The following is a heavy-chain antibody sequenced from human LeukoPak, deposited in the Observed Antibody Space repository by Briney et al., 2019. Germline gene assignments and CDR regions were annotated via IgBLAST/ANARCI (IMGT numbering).Heavy chain of an antibody. Sequence: PSETLSLTCAVYGGSFSGYYWSWIRQPPGKGLEWIGEINHSGSTNYNPSLKSRVTISVDTSKNQFPLKLSSVTAADTAVYYCARAGGSSRSPFDYWGQGTLVTVSS. CDR2: INHSGST. CDR1: GGSFSGYY. V-gene: IGHV4-34*01. D-gene: IGHD1-26*01. CDR3: ARAGGSSRSPFDY. J-gene: IGHJ4*02.